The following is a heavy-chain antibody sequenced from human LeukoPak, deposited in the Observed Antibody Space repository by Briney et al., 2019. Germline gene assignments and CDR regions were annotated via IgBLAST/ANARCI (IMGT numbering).Heavy chain of an antibody. CDR2: ISGTGSST. J-gene: IGHJ3*02. V-gene: IGHV3-48*01. CDR1: GFTFSTYN. D-gene: IGHD3-22*01. CDR3: ARERNNYYDVATPGAFDI. Sequence: PAGSLRLSCAASGFTFSTYNMNWVRQAPGKGLEWVSSISGTGSSTYYTDSVKGRFTISRDNAKNSLYLQMNSLRAEDTAVYYCARERNNYYDVATPGAFDIWGQGTMVTVSS.